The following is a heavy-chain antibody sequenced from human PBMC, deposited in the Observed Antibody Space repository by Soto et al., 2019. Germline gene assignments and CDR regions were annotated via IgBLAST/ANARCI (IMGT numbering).Heavy chain of an antibody. CDR3: VRDGTKTLRDWFDP. J-gene: IGHJ5*02. CDR2: IYATGTT. V-gene: IGHV4-4*02. D-gene: IGHD1-1*01. Sequence: SETLSLTCVVSGVSINSSQWWSWVRQPPGKGLEWIGRIYATGTTDYNPPLKSRVMMSVDTSKKQFSLKLRSVTAADTAVYYCVRDGTKTLRDWFDPWGQGISVTVSS. CDR1: GVSINSSQW.